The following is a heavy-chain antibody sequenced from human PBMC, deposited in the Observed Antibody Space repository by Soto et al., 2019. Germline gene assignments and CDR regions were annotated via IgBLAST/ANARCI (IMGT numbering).Heavy chain of an antibody. Sequence: EVQLVESGGGLVKPGGSLSLSCAASGFTFHDAWMTWVRQAPGKGLEWVGRIKGKTDGGTTDYAAPVKGRVTISRADSKTTRYRQRNSLKTEDTAVYFWTTIYNYGGNLPFDYWGQGTLGTGSS. CDR3: TTIYNYGGNLPFDY. J-gene: IGHJ4*02. CDR1: GFTFHDAW. V-gene: IGHV3-15*07. CDR2: IKGKTDGGTT. D-gene: IGHD4-17*01.